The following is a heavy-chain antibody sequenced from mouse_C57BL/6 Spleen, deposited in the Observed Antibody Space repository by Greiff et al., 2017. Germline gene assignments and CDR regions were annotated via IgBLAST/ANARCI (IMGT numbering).Heavy chain of an antibody. CDR3: ASHGSSPLYWYFDV. J-gene: IGHJ1*03. Sequence: VQLQQSGPVLVKPGASVKMSCKASGYTFTDYYMNWVKQSHGKSLEWIGVINPYNGGTSYNQKFKGKATLTVDKSSSTAYMELTSLTSEDSAVYYWASHGSSPLYWYFDVWGTGTTVTVSS. D-gene: IGHD1-1*01. CDR2: INPYNGGT. V-gene: IGHV1-19*01. CDR1: GYTFTDYY.